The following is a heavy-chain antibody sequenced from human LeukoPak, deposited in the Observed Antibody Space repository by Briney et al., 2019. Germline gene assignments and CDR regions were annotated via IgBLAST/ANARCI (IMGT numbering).Heavy chain of an antibody. Sequence: GGSLRLSCAASGFTFSSYEMNRVRQAPGKGLEWVSYISSSGSTMYYADSVKGRFTISRDSAKKSLYLQMNSLRAEDTAVYYCAREISVAGAYYYYGMDVWGKGTTVTVSS. V-gene: IGHV3-48*03. CDR3: AREISVAGAYYYYGMDV. D-gene: IGHD6-19*01. CDR1: GFTFSSYE. CDR2: ISSSGSTM. J-gene: IGHJ6*04.